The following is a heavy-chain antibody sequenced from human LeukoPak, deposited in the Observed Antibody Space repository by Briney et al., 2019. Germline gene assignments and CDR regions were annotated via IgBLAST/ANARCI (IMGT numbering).Heavy chain of an antibody. V-gene: IGHV3-53*01. CDR1: GFAFTTYA. D-gene: IGHD3-9*01. CDR2: IYSGGST. CDR3: ARRRRVLRYFAHSDAFDI. J-gene: IGHJ3*02. Sequence: GGSLRLSCAASGFAFTTYAMSWVRQAPGKGLEWVSVIYSGGSTYYADSVKGRFTISRDNSKNTLYLQMNSLRAEDTAVYYCARRRRVLRYFAHSDAFDIWGQGTMVTVSS.